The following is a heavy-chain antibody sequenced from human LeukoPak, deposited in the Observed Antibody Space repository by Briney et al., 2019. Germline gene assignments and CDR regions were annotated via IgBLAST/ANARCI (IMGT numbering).Heavy chain of an antibody. Sequence: AGGSLRLSCAASGFTFSSYSMNWVRQAPGKGLEWVSAISGSGGSTYYADSVKGRFTISRDNSKNTLYLQMNSLRAEDTAVYYCAKVTDAFDIWGQGTMVAVSS. J-gene: IGHJ3*02. V-gene: IGHV3-23*01. CDR3: AKVTDAFDI. CDR2: ISGSGGST. CDR1: GFTFSSYS.